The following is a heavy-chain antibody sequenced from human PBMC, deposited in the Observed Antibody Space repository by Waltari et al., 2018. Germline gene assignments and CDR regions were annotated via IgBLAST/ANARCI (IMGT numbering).Heavy chain of an antibody. CDR2: LVHSGST. CDR3: ARGRRESVWVGELLYYHYYGMDV. Sequence: QVQLQQRGTGLLKTSRTLSLTCDVSGGSFSDYCWTGIRQVPGKGLEWIGELVHSGSTSYTPSLRGRITISLDTSKNQFSLRLNSVTAADTAVYYCARGRRESVWVGELLYYHYYGMDVWGQGTTVSVSS. CDR1: GGSFSDYC. V-gene: IGHV4-34*02. J-gene: IGHJ6*02. D-gene: IGHD3-10*01.